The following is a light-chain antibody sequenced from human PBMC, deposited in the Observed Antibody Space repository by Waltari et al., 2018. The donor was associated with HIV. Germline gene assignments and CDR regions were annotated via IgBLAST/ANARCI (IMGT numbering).Light chain of an antibody. CDR3: QSYDSTLSGPRV. V-gene: IGLV1-40*01. J-gene: IGLJ1*01. CDR2: ETN. CDR1: SSNIGAGYD. Sequence: QSVLTQPPSVSGAPGQGVTISCTGSSSNIGAGYDVHWYRHLPGTAPKLLIHETNQRPSGVPARFSGSRSGTSASLAISGLQADDEADYYCQSYDSTLSGPRVFGTGTKVTVL.